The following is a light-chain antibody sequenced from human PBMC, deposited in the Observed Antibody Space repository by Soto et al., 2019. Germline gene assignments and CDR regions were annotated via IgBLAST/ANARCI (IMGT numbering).Light chain of an antibody. V-gene: IGKV1-5*01. CDR2: DAS. Sequence: IQMTQSPSTLSASIGDTVTITCRASQSINRWLAWYQQKPGEAPKLLIYDASILESGVPSRFSGTGSGTEFSRIISSLQPDDFATYYCQQYGSYWTFGQGTKVEI. J-gene: IGKJ1*01. CDR1: QSINRW. CDR3: QQYGSYWT.